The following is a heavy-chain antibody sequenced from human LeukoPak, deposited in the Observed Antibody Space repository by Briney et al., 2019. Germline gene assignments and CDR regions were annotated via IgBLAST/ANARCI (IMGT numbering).Heavy chain of an antibody. D-gene: IGHD3-10*02. J-gene: IGHJ4*02. CDR1: GFTFSSSW. Sequence: PGGSLRLSCAASGFTFSSSWMHWVRQAPGKGLVWVSRINPDGTSTSYADSVKGRFTISRDDAKNTLYLQMNSLRAEDTAVYYCVRMFSGPLDYWGQGTLVTVSS. V-gene: IGHV3-74*01. CDR3: VRMFSGPLDY. CDR2: INPDGTST.